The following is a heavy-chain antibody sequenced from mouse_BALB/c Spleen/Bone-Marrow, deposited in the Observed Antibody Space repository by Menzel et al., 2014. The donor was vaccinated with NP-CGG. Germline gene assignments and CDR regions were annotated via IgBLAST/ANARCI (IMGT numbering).Heavy chain of an antibody. CDR3: ARPGGLRRAPYGMDY. D-gene: IGHD2-4*01. CDR2: INSSSGYT. J-gene: IGHJ4*01. CDR1: GYTFTDYT. V-gene: IGHV1-4*01. Sequence: GQLKQSGAELARPGASVKMSCKASGYTFTDYTMHWVKQRPGQGLEWIGYINSSSGYTHYNQKFKDKATLTADKSSSTAYMQLSSLTSEDSAVYYCARPGGLRRAPYGMDYCGQGTSVTVSS.